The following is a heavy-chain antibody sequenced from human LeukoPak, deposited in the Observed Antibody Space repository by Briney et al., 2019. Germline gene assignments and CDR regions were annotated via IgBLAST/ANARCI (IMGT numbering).Heavy chain of an antibody. V-gene: IGHV1-69*13. CDR3: ARGPLDGDLNWLDP. CDR2: IIPIFGTA. J-gene: IGHJ5*02. D-gene: IGHD4-17*01. Sequence: AAAVKVSCKASGYTFTSYGISWVRQATGQGLEWMGGIIPIFGTANYAQKFPGRVTITADESTTTAYMELSSLRSEDTPVYYCARGPLDGDLNWLDPWGQGTLVTVSS. CDR1: GYTFTSYG.